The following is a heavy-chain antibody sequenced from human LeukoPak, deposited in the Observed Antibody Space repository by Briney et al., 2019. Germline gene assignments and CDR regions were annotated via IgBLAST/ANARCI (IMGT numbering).Heavy chain of an antibody. V-gene: IGHV4-39*01. CDR1: GGSISSSGYY. CDR3: ARQRVMITFGGVIVHGAFDI. Sequence: SETLSLTCTVSGGSISSSGYYWGWIRQPPGKGLEWIGTIYYSGSTQYNPSLKSRVTISVDTSKNQFSLKLSSVTAADTAVYYCARQRVMITFGGVIVHGAFDIWGQGTMVTVSS. CDR2: IYYSGST. D-gene: IGHD3-16*02. J-gene: IGHJ3*02.